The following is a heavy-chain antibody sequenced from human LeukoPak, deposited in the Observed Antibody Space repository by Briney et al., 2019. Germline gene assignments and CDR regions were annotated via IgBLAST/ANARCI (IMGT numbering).Heavy chain of an antibody. J-gene: IGHJ4*02. V-gene: IGHV3-74*01. CDR2: INSDGSST. D-gene: IGHD2-21*02. CDR1: GFTFSSYW. Sequence: PGGSLRLSCAASGFTFSSYWMHWVRQAPGKGLVWVSRINSDGSSTSYADSVKGRFTISRDNAKNTVNLQMSSLRDEDTAVYYCARPVCGDDCYPYDYWGQGSLVTVSS. CDR3: ARPVCGDDCYPYDY.